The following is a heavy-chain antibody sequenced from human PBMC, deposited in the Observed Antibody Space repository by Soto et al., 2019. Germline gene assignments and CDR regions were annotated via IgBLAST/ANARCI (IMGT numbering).Heavy chain of an antibody. D-gene: IGHD2-2*02. CDR2: ISYDGRNK. J-gene: IGHJ4*02. CDR1: GFTFSSYG. Sequence: QVQLVESGGGVVQPGRSLRLSCAASGFTFSSYGMHWVRQAPGKGLEWVAVISYDGRNKYYADSVKGRFTISRDNSKNTLYLQMNSLRAEDTAVYYCAREGTIRGDDYWGQGTLVTVSS. V-gene: IGHV3-30*03. CDR3: AREGTIRGDDY.